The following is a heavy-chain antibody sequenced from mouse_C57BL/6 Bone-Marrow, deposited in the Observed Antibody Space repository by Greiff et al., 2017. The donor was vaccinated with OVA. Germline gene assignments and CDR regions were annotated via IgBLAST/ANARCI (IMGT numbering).Heavy chain of an antibody. CDR2: NDPSDSYT. D-gene: IGHD2-3*01. CDR1: GYTFTSYW. Sequence: VQLQQPGAELVMPGASVKLSCKASGYTFTSYWMHWVKQRPGQGLEWIGENDPSDSYTNYNQKFKGKSTLTVDKSSSTAYMQLSSLTSEDSAVYYCARYDGYYVDYWGQGTTLTVSS. V-gene: IGHV1-69*01. J-gene: IGHJ2*01. CDR3: ARYDGYYVDY.